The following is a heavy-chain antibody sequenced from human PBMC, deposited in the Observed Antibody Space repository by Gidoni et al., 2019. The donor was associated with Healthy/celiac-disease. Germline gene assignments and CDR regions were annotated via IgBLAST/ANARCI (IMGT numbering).Heavy chain of an antibody. CDR2: IYYSGST. CDR3: ARGAVFSSSWYWFDY. J-gene: IGHJ4*02. V-gene: IGHV4-31*03. CDR1: GGSISSGGYY. D-gene: IGHD6-13*01. Sequence: QVQLQESGPGLVKPSQTLSLTCTVSGGSISSGGYYWSWIRQHPGKGLEWIGYIYYSGSTYYNPSLKSRVTISVDTSKNQFSLKLSSVTAADTAVYYCARGAVFSSSWYWFDYWGQGTLVTVSS.